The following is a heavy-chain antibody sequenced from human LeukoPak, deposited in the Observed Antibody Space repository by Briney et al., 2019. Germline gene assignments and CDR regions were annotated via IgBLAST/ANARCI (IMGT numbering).Heavy chain of an antibody. CDR2: INHSGST. CDR1: GGSFSGYY. J-gene: IGHJ4*02. D-gene: IGHD3-10*01. V-gene: IGHV4-34*01. CDR3: ARGWAGYYGSGSWFDY. Sequence: SETLSLTCAVYGGSFSGYYWSWIRQPPGKGLEWIGEINHSGSTNYNPSLKSRVTISVDTSKNQFSLKLSSVTAADTAVYYCARGWAGYYGSGSWFDYWGQGTLVTVSS.